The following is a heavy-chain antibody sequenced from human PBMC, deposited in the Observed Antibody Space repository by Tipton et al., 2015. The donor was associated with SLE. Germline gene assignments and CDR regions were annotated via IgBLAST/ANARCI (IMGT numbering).Heavy chain of an antibody. CDR3: ARAPIAAPTGYYYGMDV. CDR2: IYTSGST. J-gene: IGHJ6*02. D-gene: IGHD6-13*01. V-gene: IGHV4-61*02. CDR1: GGSISSGSYY. Sequence: LRLSCTVSGGSISSGSYYWSWIRQPAGKGLEWIGRIYTSGSTNYNPSLKSRVTISVDTSKNQFSLKLSSVTAADTAVYYCARAPIAAPTGYYYGMDVWGQGTMVTVSS.